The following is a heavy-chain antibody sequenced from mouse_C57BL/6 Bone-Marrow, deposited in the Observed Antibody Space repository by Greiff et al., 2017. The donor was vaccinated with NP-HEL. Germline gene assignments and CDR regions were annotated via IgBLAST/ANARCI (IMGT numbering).Heavy chain of an antibody. Sequence: QVQLQQSGAELVRPGTSVKVSCKASGYAFTNYLIEWVKQRPGQGLEWIGVINPGSGGTNYNEKFKGKATLTADKSSSTAYMQLSSLTSEDSAVYFCARELGWLLRENNAMDYWGQGTSVTVSS. CDR3: ARELGWLLRENNAMDY. CDR2: INPGSGGT. V-gene: IGHV1-54*01. CDR1: GYAFTNYL. D-gene: IGHD2-3*01. J-gene: IGHJ4*01.